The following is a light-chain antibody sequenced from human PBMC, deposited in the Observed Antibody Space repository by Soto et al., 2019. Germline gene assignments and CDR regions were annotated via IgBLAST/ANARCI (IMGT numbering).Light chain of an antibody. CDR3: QQYGSSPPYT. J-gene: IGKJ2*01. V-gene: IGKV3-20*01. Sequence: EVVLTQSPGTLSLSPGERATLSCRASQSVTNKYLAWYQQKPGQAPRLLIFGSSARATGIPDRFSGSGSGTDFTLTISRQEPEDFAVYYCQQYGSSPPYTFGQGTKLEI. CDR2: GSS. CDR1: QSVTNKY.